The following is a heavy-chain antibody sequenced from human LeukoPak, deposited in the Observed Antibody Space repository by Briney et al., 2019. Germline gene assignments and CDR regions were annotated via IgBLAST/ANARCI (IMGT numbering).Heavy chain of an antibody. V-gene: IGHV3-21*06. Sequence: KTGGSLRLSCAASGFAFSSYNMKWVRQAPGKGLEWVSFISTTSTYIYYADSVKGRFTVSRDNSKNLLYLQMDSLRVGDTAVYYCARAGTCSSTSCDGGIEYWGQGTLVTVSS. CDR2: ISTTSTYI. CDR3: ARAGTCSSTSCDGGIEY. D-gene: IGHD2-2*01. CDR1: GFAFSSYN. J-gene: IGHJ4*02.